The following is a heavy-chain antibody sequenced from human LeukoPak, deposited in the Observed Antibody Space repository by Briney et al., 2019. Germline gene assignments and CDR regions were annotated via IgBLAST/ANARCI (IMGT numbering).Heavy chain of an antibody. CDR1: GFTFSTYS. J-gene: IGHJ4*02. CDR3: ARDRFRYFDWIDY. V-gene: IGHV3-21*01. D-gene: IGHD3-9*01. Sequence: PGGSLRLSCAAFGFTFSTYSMNWVRQAPGKGLEWVSSISSSGSHIYYADSVKGRLTISRDNVKNSLYLQMNSLRAEDTAVYYCARDRFRYFDWIDYWGQGTLVTVSS. CDR2: ISSSGSHI.